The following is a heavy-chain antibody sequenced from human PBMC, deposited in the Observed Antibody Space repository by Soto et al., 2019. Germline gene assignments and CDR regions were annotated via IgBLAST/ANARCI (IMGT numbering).Heavy chain of an antibody. J-gene: IGHJ4*02. Sequence: RGSLRLSCAASGFTFSSYSMNWVRQAPGKGLDRVSYITSSSNTIYYADSVKGRFTISRDNAKNSLYLQMNSLRDEDTAVYYCARTPDDFWSGTEWYFDYWGQGTLVTVSS. CDR1: GFTFSSYS. D-gene: IGHD3-3*01. CDR3: ARTPDDFWSGTEWYFDY. V-gene: IGHV3-48*02. CDR2: ITSSSNTI.